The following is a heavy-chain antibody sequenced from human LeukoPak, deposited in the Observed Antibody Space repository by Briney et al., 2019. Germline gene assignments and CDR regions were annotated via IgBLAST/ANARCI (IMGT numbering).Heavy chain of an antibody. J-gene: IGHJ4*02. CDR1: GFTFNTFG. V-gene: IGHV3-NL1*01. D-gene: IGHD3-10*01. Sequence: PGGSLRLSCAASGFTFNTFGIHWGRQAPGKGLEWVSVIYSGGSTYYADSVKGRFTISRDNSKNTLCLQRNSLRAEDTAVYYCARGEYGSGSYHIDYWGQGTLVTVSS. CDR3: ARGEYGSGSYHIDY. CDR2: IYSGGST.